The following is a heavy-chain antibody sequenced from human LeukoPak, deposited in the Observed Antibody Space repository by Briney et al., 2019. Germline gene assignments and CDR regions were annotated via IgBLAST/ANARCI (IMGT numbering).Heavy chain of an antibody. J-gene: IGHJ1*01. CDR3: AKDISGLPEYFQH. Sequence: GGSLRLSCAASGFTFSSYGMHWVRQAPGKGLEWVAVIWYDGSNKYYADSVKGRFTISRDNSKNTLYLQMNSLRAEDTAVYYCAKDISGLPEYFQHWGQGTLVTVSS. CDR2: IWYDGSNK. D-gene: IGHD3-10*01. CDR1: GFTFSSYG. V-gene: IGHV3-33*06.